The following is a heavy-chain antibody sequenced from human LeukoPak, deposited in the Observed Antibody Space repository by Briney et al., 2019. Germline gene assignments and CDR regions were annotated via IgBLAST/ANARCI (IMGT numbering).Heavy chain of an antibody. CDR1: GFTFSSYA. D-gene: IGHD2/OR15-2a*01. V-gene: IGHV3-23*01. CDR2: VSGSAINA. Sequence: AGGSLRLSCAASGFTFSSYAMSWVRQAPGKGLEWVSSVSGSAINAYYADSVKGRFTISRDNSKNMLYLQMNSLRAEDSAVYYCAKDSRIVITPYNWFDPWGQGTLVTVSS. CDR3: AKDSRIVITPYNWFDP. J-gene: IGHJ5*02.